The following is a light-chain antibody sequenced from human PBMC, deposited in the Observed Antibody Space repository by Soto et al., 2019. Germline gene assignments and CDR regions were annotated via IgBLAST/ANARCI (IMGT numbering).Light chain of an antibody. J-gene: IGKJ4*01. CDR1: QDISSY. V-gene: IGKV1-9*01. CDR3: QQLKSYPLS. CDR2: AAS. Sequence: DIQLTQSPSFLSASRGDRVTITCRTSQDISSYLAWYQQKPGKAPQLLISAASTLQSGVPSRFSGSGSGTEFTLTISSLQPEDFATYYCQQLKSYPLSFGGGTKVEI.